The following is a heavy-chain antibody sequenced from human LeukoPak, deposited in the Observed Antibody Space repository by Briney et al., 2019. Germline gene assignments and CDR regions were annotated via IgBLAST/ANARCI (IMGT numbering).Heavy chain of an antibody. J-gene: IGHJ4*02. CDR3: ARGSSSYYYGLDY. D-gene: IGHD3-22*01. V-gene: IGHV3-7*04. Sequence: GGSLRLSCAASGFTFSSYWMSWVRQAPGKGLEWVANIKQDGSEKYYVDPVKGRFTISRDNAKNSLYLQMNSLRAEDTAVYYCARGSSSYYYGLDYWGQGTLVTVSS. CDR2: IKQDGSEK. CDR1: GFTFSSYW.